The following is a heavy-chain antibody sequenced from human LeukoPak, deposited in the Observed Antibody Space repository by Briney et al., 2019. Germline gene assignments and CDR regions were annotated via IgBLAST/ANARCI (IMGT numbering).Heavy chain of an antibody. Sequence: GGSLRLSCEASGLTFTTYWMGWVRQVPGQGLEWLANISPDGSDPYYVDSVKGRFTISRDNAKKSMFLQMTSLRVEETAVYRCVRWGEEAGMDCWGQGTLVTVSS. CDR1: GLTFTTYW. CDR3: VRWGEEAGMDC. D-gene: IGHD6-19*01. V-gene: IGHV3-7*01. CDR2: ISPDGSDP. J-gene: IGHJ4*02.